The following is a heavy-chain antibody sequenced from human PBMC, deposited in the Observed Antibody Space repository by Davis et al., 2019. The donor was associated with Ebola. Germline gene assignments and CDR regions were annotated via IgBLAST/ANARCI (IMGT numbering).Heavy chain of an antibody. J-gene: IGHJ6*02. V-gene: IGHV4-39*01. CDR1: GGSISSSSYY. CDR2: IYYSGST. Sequence: GSLRLSCTVSGGSISSSSYYWGWIRQPPGKGLEWIGSIYYSGSTYYNPSLKSRVTISVDTSKNQFSLKLSSVTAADTAVYYCARAEYYGMDVWGQGTTVTVSS. CDR3: ARAEYYGMDV.